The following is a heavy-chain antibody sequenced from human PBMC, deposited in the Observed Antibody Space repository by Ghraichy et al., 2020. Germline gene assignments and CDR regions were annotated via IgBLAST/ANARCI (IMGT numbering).Heavy chain of an antibody. CDR3: ARDGQELVPLFYGLDV. D-gene: IGHD6-6*01. CDR2: ISPYNGNP. J-gene: IGHJ6*02. V-gene: IGHV1-18*01. CDR1: GYTFINYG. Sequence: ASVKVSCKASGYTFINYGITWVRQAPGQGLEWMGWISPYNGNPEYTQKFQGRVTMTTDTSTTTAYMDLRSLRSEDTAVYYCARDGQELVPLFYGLDVWGQGTTVIVSS.